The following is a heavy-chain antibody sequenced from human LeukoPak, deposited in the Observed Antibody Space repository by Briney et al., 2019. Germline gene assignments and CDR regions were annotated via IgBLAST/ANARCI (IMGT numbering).Heavy chain of an antibody. D-gene: IGHD5-18*01. Sequence: GGSLRLSCAASGFTFSSYGMHWDRQAPGKGLEWVAFTRYDGSNKYYVDSVKGRFTISRDNSKNTLYLQMNSLRAEDTAVYYCAKYRIIGYNHGLSAFDIWGQGTMVTVSS. CDR3: AKYRIIGYNHGLSAFDI. CDR2: TRYDGSNK. CDR1: GFTFSSYG. J-gene: IGHJ3*02. V-gene: IGHV3-30*02.